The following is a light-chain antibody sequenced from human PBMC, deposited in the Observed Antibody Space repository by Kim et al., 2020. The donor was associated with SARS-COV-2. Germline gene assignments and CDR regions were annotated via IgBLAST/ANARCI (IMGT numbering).Light chain of an antibody. V-gene: IGKV3-20*01. CDR1: RSVRRSD. CDR3: QQYGSSRWT. CDR2: GAS. Sequence: GERVTLAGRASRSVRRSDLGGYQQKPGQAPRILIYGASSRATGIPDRFSGSGSGTDFTLTISRLEPEDVAVYYCQQYGSSRWTFGQGTKVDIK. J-gene: IGKJ1*01.